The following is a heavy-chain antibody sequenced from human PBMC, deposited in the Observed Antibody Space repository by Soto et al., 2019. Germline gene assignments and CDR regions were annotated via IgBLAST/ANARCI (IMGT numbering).Heavy chain of an antibody. CDR1: GGSFSGYY. J-gene: IGHJ5*02. D-gene: IGHD6-6*01. V-gene: IGHV4-34*01. CDR3: GKSFRGSSWFKFDP. CDR2: INHSGST. Sequence: PSETLSLTCAVYGGSFSGYYWSWIRQPPGKGLEWIGEINHSGSTNYNPSLKSRVTISVDTSKNQFSLKLSSVTAADTAVYYCGKSFRGSSWFKFDPWGQEPLVTVS.